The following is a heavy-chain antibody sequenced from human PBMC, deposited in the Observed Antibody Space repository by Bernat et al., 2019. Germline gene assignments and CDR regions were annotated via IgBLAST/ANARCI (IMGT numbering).Heavy chain of an antibody. D-gene: IGHD2-21*01. CDR1: GFTFSDHY. V-gene: IGHV3-72*01. Sequence: EVQLVESGGDLVQPGGSLRLSCAASGFTFSDHYMDWVRQAPGKGLEWGGRMKNKANGYATEYAASVKGTFIISRDDSQNTLFLQMNSLKSDDTAVSYCARVKLCGAGACIRVFDYWGQGTLVTVSS. CDR3: ARVKLCGAGACIRVFDY. J-gene: IGHJ4*02. CDR2: MKNKANGYAT.